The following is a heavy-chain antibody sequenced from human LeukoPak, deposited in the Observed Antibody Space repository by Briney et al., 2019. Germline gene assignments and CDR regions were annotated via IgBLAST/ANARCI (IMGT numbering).Heavy chain of an antibody. Sequence: GGSLRLSCAASGFTFTNYWMHWVRQGPGKGLVWVSRINSDGSYTTYADSVKGRFTISRDNAKNTLYLQVNSLRAEDTAVYHCAREMVWELPPRAFDIWGQGTMVTVSS. CDR3: AREMVWELPPRAFDI. J-gene: IGHJ3*02. D-gene: IGHD1-7*01. V-gene: IGHV3-74*01. CDR1: GFTFTNYW. CDR2: INSDGSYT.